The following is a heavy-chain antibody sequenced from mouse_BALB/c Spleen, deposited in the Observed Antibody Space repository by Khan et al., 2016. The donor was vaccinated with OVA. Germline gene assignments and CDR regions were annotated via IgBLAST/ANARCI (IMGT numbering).Heavy chain of an antibody. J-gene: IGHJ2*01. D-gene: IGHD2-14*01. CDR2: IYPFNDGT. Sequence: VQLQQPGPELVKPGASVKMSCTASGYTFTSSVIHWVRQKSGQGLDWIGYIYPFNDGTKYNEKFEGKAPLTSDKSSSTAYMQLSSLTSEDSAVYYGARNYRYDVYFDSWGQGTTLTVSS. CDR1: GYTFTSSV. V-gene: IGHV1S136*01. CDR3: ARNYRYDVYFDS.